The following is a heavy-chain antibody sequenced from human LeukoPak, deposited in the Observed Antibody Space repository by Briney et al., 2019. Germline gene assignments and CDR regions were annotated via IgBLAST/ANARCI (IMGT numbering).Heavy chain of an antibody. D-gene: IGHD1-26*01. J-gene: IGHJ4*02. CDR1: GFTFSSYA. V-gene: IGHV3-23*01. Sequence: GGSLRLSCAASGFTFSSYAMSWVRQAPGKGLEWVSAISGSGGSTYYADSVKGRFTISRDNSKNTLYLQMNSLRAEDTAIYYCAKDYSGSYYGFDYWGQGTLVTVSS. CDR2: ISGSGGST. CDR3: AKDYSGSYYGFDY.